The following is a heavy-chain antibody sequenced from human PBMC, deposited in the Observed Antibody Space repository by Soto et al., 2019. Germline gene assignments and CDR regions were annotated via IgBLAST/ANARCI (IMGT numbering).Heavy chain of an antibody. CDR3: VKDLVSIAAAAYFDY. J-gene: IGHJ4*02. CDR2: ISGSGGTT. CDR1: GVTFSGYA. V-gene: IGHV3-23*01. Sequence: PGGSLRLSYGASGVTFSGYAMGWVRQAPGKGLEWVSGISGSGGTTYNAKSVKGRFTISRDNSKNTLYLQVNSLRAEDTAVYYCVKDLVSIAAAAYFDYWGQGTLVTVSS. D-gene: IGHD6-13*01.